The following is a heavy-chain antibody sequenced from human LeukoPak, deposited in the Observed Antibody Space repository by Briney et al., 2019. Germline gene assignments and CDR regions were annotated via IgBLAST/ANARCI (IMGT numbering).Heavy chain of an antibody. Sequence: SETLSLTCAVSGGSISSSNWWSWVRQPPGKGLEWIGEIYHSGSTNYNPSLKSRVTISVDKSKNQFSLKLSSVAAADTAVYYCARYSNYVQFFDYWGQGTLVTVSS. CDR3: ARYSNYVQFFDY. CDR2: IYHSGST. V-gene: IGHV4-4*02. D-gene: IGHD4-11*01. J-gene: IGHJ4*02. CDR1: GGSISSSNW.